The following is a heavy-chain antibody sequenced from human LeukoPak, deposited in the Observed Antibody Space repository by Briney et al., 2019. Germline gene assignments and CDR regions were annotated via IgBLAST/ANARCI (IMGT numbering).Heavy chain of an antibody. J-gene: IGHJ4*02. V-gene: IGHV3-49*03. CDR3: ARETGDSVDY. CDR1: GFTFGDYA. CDR2: IRSKAYGGTT. Sequence: PGGSLRLSCTASGFTFGDYAMSWFRQAPGKGLEWVGFIRSKAYGGTTEYAASVKGRFTISRDDSKSIAYLQMHSLRAEDTAFYYCARETGDSVDYWGQGTLVTVSS. D-gene: IGHD7-27*01.